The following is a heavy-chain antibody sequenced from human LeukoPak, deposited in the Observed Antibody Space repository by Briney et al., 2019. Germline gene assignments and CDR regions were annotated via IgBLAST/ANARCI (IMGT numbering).Heavy chain of an antibody. CDR1: GGSFSGYY. CDR3: ARGSVSQRHMNWFDP. J-gene: IGHJ5*02. D-gene: IGHD1-1*01. Sequence: SETLSLTCAVHGGSFSGYYWSWIRQPPGKGLEWIGEINHSGSTNYNPSLKSRVTISVDTSKNQFSRKLSSVTAADTAVYYCARGSVSQRHMNWFDPWGQGTLVTVSS. CDR2: INHSGST. V-gene: IGHV4-34*01.